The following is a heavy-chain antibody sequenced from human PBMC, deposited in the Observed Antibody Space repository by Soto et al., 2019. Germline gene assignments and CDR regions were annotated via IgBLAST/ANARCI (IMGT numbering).Heavy chain of an antibody. Sequence: GEGLEWMGGIIPIFGTANYAQKFQGRVTITADESTSTAYMELSSLRSEDTAVYYCARGGMDCSSTSSYNYDYYGMDVWGQGTTLTVSS. CDR2: IIPIFGTA. CDR3: ARGGMDCSSTSSYNYDYYGMDV. D-gene: IGHD2-2*02. J-gene: IGHJ6*02. V-gene: IGHV1-69*01.